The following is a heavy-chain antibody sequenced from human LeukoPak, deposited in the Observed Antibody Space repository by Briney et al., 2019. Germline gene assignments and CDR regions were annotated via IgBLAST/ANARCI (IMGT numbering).Heavy chain of an antibody. CDR2: ISYDGSNK. CDR1: GFTFSSYA. V-gene: IGHV3-30-3*01. CDR3: AREGLVTMARGVPRFDY. J-gene: IGHJ4*02. Sequence: GGSLRLSCAASGFTFSSYAMHWVRQAPGKGLEWVAVISYDGSNKYYADSVKGRFTISRDNSKNTLYLQMNSLRAEDTAVYYCAREGLVTMARGVPRFDYWGQGTLVTVSS. D-gene: IGHD3-10*01.